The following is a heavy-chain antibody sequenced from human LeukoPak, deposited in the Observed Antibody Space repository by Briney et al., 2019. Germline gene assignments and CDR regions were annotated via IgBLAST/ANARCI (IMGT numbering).Heavy chain of an antibody. V-gene: IGHV1-3*01. Sequence: ASVKVSCKASEYTFSSYSIHWVRQASGQRLEWMGWINAGKGNTKYSQKFQGRVTITRDTSASTAYMELSSLRSEDTAVYYCARDYYYGMDVWGQGTTVTVSS. CDR3: ARDYYYGMDV. J-gene: IGHJ6*02. CDR1: EYTFSSYS. CDR2: INAGKGNT.